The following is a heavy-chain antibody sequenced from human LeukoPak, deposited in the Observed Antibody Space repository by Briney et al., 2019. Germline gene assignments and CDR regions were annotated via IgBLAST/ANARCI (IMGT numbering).Heavy chain of an antibody. CDR1: GGSFSGYY. V-gene: IGHV4-34*01. D-gene: IGHD2-21*02. J-gene: IGHJ4*02. CDR2: INHSGST. Sequence: PSETLSLTCAVYGGSFSGYYWSWIRQPPGKGLEWIGEINHSGSTNYNPSLKSRVTISVDTSKNQFSLKLSSVTAADTAVYYCARGPLGGEVVTASYYFDYRGQGTLVTVSS. CDR3: ARGPLGGEVVTASYYFDY.